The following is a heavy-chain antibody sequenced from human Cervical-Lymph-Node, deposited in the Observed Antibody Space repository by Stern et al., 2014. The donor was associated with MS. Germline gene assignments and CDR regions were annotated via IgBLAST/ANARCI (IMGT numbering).Heavy chain of an antibody. CDR3: AKESSARGGDFDY. CDR2: IFRNSENI. J-gene: IGHJ4*02. V-gene: IGHV3-9*01. CDR1: GFTFDDYA. Sequence: VQLVESGGGLVQPGRSLRLSCAASGFTFDDYAMHWVRQAPGKGMEWVSGIFRNSENIGYVDAVKGRFTISRDNAKNSLYLQMDSLKAEDTALYYCAKESSARGGDFDYWGQGILVTVSS. D-gene: IGHD6-19*01.